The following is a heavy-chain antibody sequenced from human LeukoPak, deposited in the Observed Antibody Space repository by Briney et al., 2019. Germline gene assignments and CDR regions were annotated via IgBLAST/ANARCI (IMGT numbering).Heavy chain of an antibody. Sequence: PSETLSLTCTVSGGSISNYYCSWIRQPPGKGLGWIGYIYDSGRTKYNPSLKSRVTISVDTSKNQFSLKLSSVTAADTAVYYCAIGYYTNWFDPWGQGTLVTVSS. J-gene: IGHJ5*02. CDR2: IYDSGRT. D-gene: IGHD2-2*02. V-gene: IGHV4-59*01. CDR1: GGSISNYY. CDR3: AIGYYTNWFDP.